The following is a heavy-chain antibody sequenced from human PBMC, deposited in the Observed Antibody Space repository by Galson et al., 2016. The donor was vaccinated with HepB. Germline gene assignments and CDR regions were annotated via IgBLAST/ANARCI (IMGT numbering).Heavy chain of an antibody. CDR1: GFTFSDYY. CDR2: PSSSGTTI. CDR3: ANLHARLPGHYSYRMDV. J-gene: IGHJ6*02. D-gene: IGHD4-11*01. V-gene: IGHV3-11*04. Sequence: SLRLSCAASGFTFSDYYMSWIRQAPGKGLEWLSYPSSSGTTIYYADSVKGRFTLSGDNAKNSLYLQMNSLRAADTAVYYCANLHARLPGHYSYRMDVCGLGTTVTVSS.